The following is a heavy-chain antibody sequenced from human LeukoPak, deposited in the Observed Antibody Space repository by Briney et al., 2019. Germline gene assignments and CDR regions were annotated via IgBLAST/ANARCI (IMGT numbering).Heavy chain of an antibody. V-gene: IGHV4-31*03. CDR3: ARGDFWSGYPIDY. J-gene: IGHJ4*02. CDR1: GGSISSGGYY. Sequence: SQTLSLTCTVSGGSISSGGYYWSWIRQHPGKGLEWIGYIYYSGSTYYNPSLKSRVTISVDTSKNQFSLKLSSVTAADTAVYYCARGDFWSGYPIDYWGQGTLVTVSS. D-gene: IGHD3-3*01. CDR2: IYYSGST.